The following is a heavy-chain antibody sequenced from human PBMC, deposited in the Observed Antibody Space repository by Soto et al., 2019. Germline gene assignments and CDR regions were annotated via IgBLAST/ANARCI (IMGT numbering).Heavy chain of an antibody. D-gene: IGHD6-19*01. J-gene: IGHJ4*02. Sequence: QVQLVQSGAEVKKPGSSVKVSCKASGGTFSSYTISWVRQAPGQGLEWMGRIIPILGIENYAQKFQGRVTITADKSTSTAYMELSSLRSEDTAVYYWARVSGSGWSFPFDYWGQGTLVTVSS. CDR1: GGTFSSYT. V-gene: IGHV1-69*02. CDR2: IIPILGIE. CDR3: ARVSGSGWSFPFDY.